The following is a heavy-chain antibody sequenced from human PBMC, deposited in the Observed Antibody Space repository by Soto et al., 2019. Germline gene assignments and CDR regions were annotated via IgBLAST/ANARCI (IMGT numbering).Heavy chain of an antibody. CDR3: AKEGVRPYFDY. CDR1: GFAFRSYA. D-gene: IGHD3-10*01. Sequence: EVKLLESGGDLTQPGGSLRLSCATSGFAFRSYALSWVRQAPGKGLEWVSTISGSGASTYYSDSVKGRFTISRDSSKNTVDLQMNSLRAEDTAVYYCAKEGVRPYFDYWGQGTLVTVSS. J-gene: IGHJ4*02. V-gene: IGHV3-23*01. CDR2: ISGSGAST.